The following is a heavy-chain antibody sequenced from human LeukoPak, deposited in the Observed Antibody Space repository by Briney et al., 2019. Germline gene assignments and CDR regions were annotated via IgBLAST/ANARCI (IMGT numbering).Heavy chain of an antibody. J-gene: IGHJ4*02. CDR2: IFHNGNT. CDR3: ARGGGFYGRGTTHFDY. D-gene: IGHD4-17*01. Sequence: SETLSLTCTVSGDSISIYYWNWIRQPPGKGLEWIGYIFHNGNTHYNPSLKSRVTLSIDKSKNQFSLKLSSVTAADTALYFCARGGGFYGRGTTHFDYWGQGTLVIVSS. V-gene: IGHV4-59*12. CDR1: GDSISIYY.